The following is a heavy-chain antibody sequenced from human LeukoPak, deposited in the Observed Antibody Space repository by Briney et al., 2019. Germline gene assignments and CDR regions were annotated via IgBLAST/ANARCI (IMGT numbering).Heavy chain of an antibody. Sequence: GGSLRLSCAASGFTFSSYGMHWVRQAPGKGLEWVAVISYDGSNKYYADSVKGRFTISRDNPKNTLYLQMNSLRAEDTAVYYCAKDGDPVAGYYFDYWGQGTLVTVSS. V-gene: IGHV3-30*18. CDR3: AKDGDPVAGYYFDY. J-gene: IGHJ4*02. CDR2: ISYDGSNK. CDR1: GFTFSSYG. D-gene: IGHD6-19*01.